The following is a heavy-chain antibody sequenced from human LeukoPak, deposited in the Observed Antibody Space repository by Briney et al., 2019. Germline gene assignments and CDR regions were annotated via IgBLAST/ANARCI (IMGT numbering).Heavy chain of an antibody. CDR1: GGSFSGYY. CDR2: INHSGST. V-gene: IGHV4-34*01. J-gene: IGHJ4*02. D-gene: IGHD3-10*01. Sequence: SETLSLTCAVYGGSFSGYYWSWIRQPPGKGLEWIGEINHSGSTNYHPSLKSRVTISVDTSKNQFSLKLSSVTAADTAVYYCARYYYGSGSYYRLGFYDYWGQGTLVTVSS. CDR3: ARYYYGSGSYYRLGFYDY.